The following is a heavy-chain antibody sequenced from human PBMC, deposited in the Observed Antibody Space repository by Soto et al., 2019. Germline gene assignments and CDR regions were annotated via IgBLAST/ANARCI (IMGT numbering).Heavy chain of an antibody. CDR3: ARDRVGSSYGMDV. J-gene: IGHJ6*02. CDR1: GFTFSSYS. Sequence: LGLSCAASGFTFSSYSMNWVRQAPGKGLEWVSSTSSSSSYIYYADSVKGRFTISRDNAKNSLYLQMNSLRAEDTAVYYCARDRVGSSYGMDVWGQGTTVTVSS. V-gene: IGHV3-21*01. D-gene: IGHD6-6*01. CDR2: TSSSSSYI.